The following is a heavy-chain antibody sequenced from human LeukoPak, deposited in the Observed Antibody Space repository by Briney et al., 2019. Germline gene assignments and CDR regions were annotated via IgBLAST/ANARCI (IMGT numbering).Heavy chain of an antibody. CDR3: ARDLRKQWLVNSHDAFDI. V-gene: IGHV3-48*04. D-gene: IGHD6-19*01. CDR2: ISSSSSTI. CDR1: GFTFSSYW. J-gene: IGHJ3*02. Sequence: PGGSLRLSCAASGFTFSSYWMHWVRQAPGKGLEWVSYISSSSSTIYYADSMKGRFTISRDNAENSLYLQMNSLRAEDTAVYYCARDLRKQWLVNSHDAFDIWGQGTMVTVSS.